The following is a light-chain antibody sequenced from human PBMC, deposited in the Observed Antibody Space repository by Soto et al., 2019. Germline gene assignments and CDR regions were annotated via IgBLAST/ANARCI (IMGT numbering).Light chain of an antibody. Sequence: QSVLTQPASVSGSPGQSITISCTGTSSDVGGYNYVSWYQQHPGKAPKLMIYDVSSRPSGVSNRFSGSKSGNTASLTISGLQAEDEADYYCSSYTSSLVVFGGGTKLTVL. CDR3: SSYTSSLVV. J-gene: IGLJ2*01. CDR1: SSDVGGYNY. CDR2: DVS. V-gene: IGLV2-14*01.